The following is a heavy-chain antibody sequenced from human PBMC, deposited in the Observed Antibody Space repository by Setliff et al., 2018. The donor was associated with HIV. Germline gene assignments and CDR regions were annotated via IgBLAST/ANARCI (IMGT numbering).Heavy chain of an antibody. D-gene: IGHD3-9*01. CDR3: AREYDVLTGYYISAFDI. V-gene: IGHV1-2*05. CDR1: GYTFTGYF. CDR2: INPNSGDT. Sequence: ASVKVACKASGYTFTGYFIHWVRQAPGQGLEWVGRINPNSGDTNFAQRFQGRITMTRDTSISTAYLDLNRLRSEDTDVYYCAREYDVLTGYYISAFDIWGQGTMVTVSS. J-gene: IGHJ3*02.